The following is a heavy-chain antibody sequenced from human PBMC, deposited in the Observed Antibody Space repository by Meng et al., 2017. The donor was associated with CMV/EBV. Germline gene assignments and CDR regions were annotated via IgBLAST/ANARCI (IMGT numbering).Heavy chain of an antibody. V-gene: IGHV3-21*01. J-gene: IGHJ5*02. D-gene: IGHD4-17*01. CDR1: GFTFSSYG. CDR3: ARDLTTVTYFPTWFDP. Sequence: GESLKISCAASGFTFSSYGMNWVRQAPGKGLEWVSSISSSSSYIYYADSVKGRFTISRDNAKNSLYLQMNSLRAEDTAVYYCARDLTTVTYFPTWFDPWGQGTLVTVSS. CDR2: ISSSSSYI.